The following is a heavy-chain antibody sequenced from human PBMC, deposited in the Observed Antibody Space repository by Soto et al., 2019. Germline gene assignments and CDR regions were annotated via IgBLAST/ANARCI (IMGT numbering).Heavy chain of an antibody. V-gene: IGHV3-7*03. Sequence: GGSLRLSCEVSGFIFSMYSMSWVRQTPGKGLEWVAKIPQDGVDGHYADSVKGRFTISRDNGKNSLYLQMNNLRAEDTAVYYCARDHLILPAHDFFYGSDVWGRGATVIVSS. CDR3: ARDHLILPAHDFFYGSDV. J-gene: IGHJ6*02. CDR1: GFIFSMYS. D-gene: IGHD2-21*02. CDR2: IPQDGVDG.